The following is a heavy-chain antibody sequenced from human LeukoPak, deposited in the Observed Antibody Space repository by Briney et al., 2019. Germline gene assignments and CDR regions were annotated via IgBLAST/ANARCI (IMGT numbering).Heavy chain of an antibody. CDR2: VRSKANAYAT. V-gene: IGHV3-73*01. CDR3: TRWPLNGPPFDY. Sequence: GGSLRLSCVGSGFTFSDSAIHWVRLAPGKGLDWVGRVRSKANAYATTYPASMKGRFTISREESKNTTYLQMNSLKTEDTAVYLCTRWPLNGPPFDYWGQGTLVTVSS. J-gene: IGHJ4*02. D-gene: IGHD5-12*01. CDR1: GFTFSDSA.